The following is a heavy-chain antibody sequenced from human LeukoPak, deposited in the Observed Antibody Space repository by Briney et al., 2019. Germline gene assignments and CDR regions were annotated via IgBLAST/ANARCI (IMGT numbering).Heavy chain of an antibody. Sequence: PSETLSLTCTVSGGSISSGDYYWSWIRQPPGKGLEWIGYIYYSGSTNYNPSLESRVTISVDTSKNQFSLKLSSVTAADTAVYYCARSLNRQDFWSGYSTYYFDYWGQGTLVTVSS. D-gene: IGHD3-3*01. CDR1: GGSISSGDYY. CDR2: IYYSGST. V-gene: IGHV4-61*08. J-gene: IGHJ4*02. CDR3: ARSLNRQDFWSGYSTYYFDY.